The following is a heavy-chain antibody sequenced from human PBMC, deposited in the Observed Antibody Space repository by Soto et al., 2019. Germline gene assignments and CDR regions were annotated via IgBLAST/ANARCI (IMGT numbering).Heavy chain of an antibody. Sequence: QVQLQQWGAGLLKPSETLSLTCAVFGGSVNSGNYYWSWIRQPPGKGLEWIGEMSHSSGTHFNPALKSRVTISVHTSNNQCSLKMSSVTAADTALYYCAGVERGTATTVVDAFDIWGPGTMVTVSS. V-gene: IGHV4-34*01. D-gene: IGHD1-1*01. CDR1: GGSVNSGNYY. J-gene: IGHJ3*02. CDR2: MSHSSGT. CDR3: AGVERGTATTVVDAFDI.